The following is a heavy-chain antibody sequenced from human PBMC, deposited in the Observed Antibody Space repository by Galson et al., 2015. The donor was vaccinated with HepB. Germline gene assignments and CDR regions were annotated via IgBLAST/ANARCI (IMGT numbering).Heavy chain of an antibody. CDR3: VRHCTSPRCHGRGSFGAFDV. CDR1: GYTFTSYS. J-gene: IGHJ3*01. V-gene: IGHV1-46*03. CDR2: VNPSGGST. Sequence: SVKVSCKASGYTFTSYSIHWVRQAPGQGLEWMGVVNPSGGSTSYAQKFQGRVTMTRDTSTNTVYMDMTSLRSDDSAVYFCVRHCTSPRCHGRGSFGAFDVWGQGTMITVSS. D-gene: IGHD2-2*01.